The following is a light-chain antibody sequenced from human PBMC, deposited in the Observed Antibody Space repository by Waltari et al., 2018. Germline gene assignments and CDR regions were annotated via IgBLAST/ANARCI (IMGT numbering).Light chain of an antibody. CDR2: GAS. CDR3: QHYNNWPPWT. CDR1: QSVRSN. V-gene: IGKV3-15*01. Sequence: IVMTQSPATLSVSPGERATLSCRASQSVRSNLAWYQQKPGQTPRLLIYGASTRATGIPVRFSGSRSGTAFTLTISSLLAEDFAVYYCQHYNNWPPWTFGQGTKVEI. J-gene: IGKJ1*01.